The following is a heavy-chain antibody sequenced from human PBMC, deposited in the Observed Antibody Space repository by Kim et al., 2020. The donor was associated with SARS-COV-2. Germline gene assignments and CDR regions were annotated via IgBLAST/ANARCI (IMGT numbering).Heavy chain of an antibody. J-gene: IGHJ4*02. CDR3: ARGGEAAAPLDY. V-gene: IGHV1-2*02. Sequence: TYAQKIQGRVTMTRDASISKAYMELSRLRSDDTAVYYCARGGEAAAPLDYWGQGTLVTVSS. D-gene: IGHD6-13*01.